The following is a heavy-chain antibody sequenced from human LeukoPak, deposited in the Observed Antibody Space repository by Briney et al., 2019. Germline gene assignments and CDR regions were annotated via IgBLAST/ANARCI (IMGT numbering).Heavy chain of an antibody. Sequence: GRSLRLSCAASGFTFSSYSMNWVRQAPGKGLEWVSSISSSSSYIYYADSVKGRFTISRDNAKNSLYLQMNSLRAEDTALYYCAKVKFGELSSPFFDYWGQGTLVTVSS. V-gene: IGHV3-21*04. CDR3: AKVKFGELSSPFFDY. CDR2: ISSSSSYI. J-gene: IGHJ4*02. CDR1: GFTFSSYS. D-gene: IGHD3-10*01.